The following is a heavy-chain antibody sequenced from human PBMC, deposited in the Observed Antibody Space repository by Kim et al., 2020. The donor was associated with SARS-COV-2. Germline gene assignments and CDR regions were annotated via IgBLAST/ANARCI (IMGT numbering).Heavy chain of an antibody. Sequence: DYNPALKSRVTISVDQSQNHYSLNLHSVTAADTAVYYCSGSTGWYRLDYWGQGTLVTVSS. V-gene: IGHV4-4*02. J-gene: IGHJ4*02. D-gene: IGHD6-19*01. CDR3: SGSTGWYRLDY.